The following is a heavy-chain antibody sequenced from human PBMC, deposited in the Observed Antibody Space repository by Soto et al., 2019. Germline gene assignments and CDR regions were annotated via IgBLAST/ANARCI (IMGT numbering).Heavy chain of an antibody. V-gene: IGHV1-69*02. CDR1: GGTFSTYS. Sequence: QVQLVQSGAEVKKPGSSVKVSCKDSGGTFSTYSMFWVRQAPGQGLEWMGRIIPMLGIRNYAQRFQDRVTITAEKPAATAHMELSSLRSEDTALYYCTIGSWSGEVFDIWGQGTMVTVS. CDR3: TIGSWSGEVFDI. J-gene: IGHJ3*02. D-gene: IGHD2-21*01. CDR2: IIPMLGIR.